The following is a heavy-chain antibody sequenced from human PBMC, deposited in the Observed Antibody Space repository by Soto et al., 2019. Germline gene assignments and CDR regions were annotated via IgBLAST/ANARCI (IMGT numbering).Heavy chain of an antibody. Sequence: PSETLSLTCTVSGAPMTSDGYYWSWIRQHPGKGLEWIGYIYKNGNAYYNPSLSSRPTISVDTSKNQFSLNLSSVTAADTAVYYCARAAGRTPLDYWGQGTLVTVSS. J-gene: IGHJ4*02. V-gene: IGHV4-31*03. CDR1: GAPMTSDGYY. D-gene: IGHD6-25*01. CDR2: IYKNGNA. CDR3: ARAAGRTPLDY.